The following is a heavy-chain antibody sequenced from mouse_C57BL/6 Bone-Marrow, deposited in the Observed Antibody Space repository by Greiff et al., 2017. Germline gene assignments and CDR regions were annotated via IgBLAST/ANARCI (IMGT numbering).Heavy chain of an antibody. CDR2: IYPRSGNT. CDR1: GYTFTSYG. CDR3: ARYPFYYGSYYFDY. D-gene: IGHD1-1*01. J-gene: IGHJ2*01. Sequence: QVQLQQSGAELARPGASVKLSCKASGYTFTSYGISWVKQRTGQGLEWIGEIYPRSGNTYYNEKFKGKAKLTADKSSSTASMELRSLTSEDYAVYFCARYPFYYGSYYFDYWGQGTTLTVSS. V-gene: IGHV1-81*01.